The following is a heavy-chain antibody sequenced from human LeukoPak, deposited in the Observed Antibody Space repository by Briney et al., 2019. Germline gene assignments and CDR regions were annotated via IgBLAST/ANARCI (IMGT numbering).Heavy chain of an antibody. J-gene: IGHJ6*03. Sequence: PSETLSLTCAVYGGSFSGYYWSRIRQPPGKGLEWIGEINDSGSTNYNPYLKSRVTISVDTSKNQCSLKLSSVTAADTAVYYCARGPLYYDILTGYLKRYYYYYYYMDVWGKGTTVTVSS. D-gene: IGHD3-9*01. CDR2: INDSGST. CDR3: ARGPLYYDILTGYLKRYYYYYYYMDV. CDR1: GGSFSGYY. V-gene: IGHV4-34*01.